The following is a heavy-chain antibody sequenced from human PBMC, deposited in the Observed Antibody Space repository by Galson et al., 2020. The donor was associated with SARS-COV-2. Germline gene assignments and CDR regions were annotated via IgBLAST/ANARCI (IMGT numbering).Heavy chain of an antibody. CDR1: GFTFSTYA. V-gene: IGHV3-64*01. J-gene: IGHJ4*02. D-gene: IGHD1-26*01. CDR2: ISSNGGST. Sequence: GESLKISCAASGFTFSTYAMPWVRQAPGKGLEYVSAISSNGGSTYYANSVKGRFTISRDNSKNTLYLQMSSLRAEDMAVYYCARVGGSYFDYWGQGTLVTVSS. CDR3: ARVGGSYFDY.